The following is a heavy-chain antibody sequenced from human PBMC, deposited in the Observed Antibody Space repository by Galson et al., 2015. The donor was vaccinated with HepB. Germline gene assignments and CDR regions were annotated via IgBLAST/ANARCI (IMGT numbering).Heavy chain of an antibody. CDR3: AKDIVVVPAASDAFDI. V-gene: IGHV3-23*01. D-gene: IGHD2-2*01. CDR1: GFTFSSYA. Sequence: SLRLSCAASGFTFSSYAMSWVRQAPGKGLEWVSAISGSGSSTYYADSVKGRFTISRDNSKNTLYLQMNSLRAEDTAVYYCAKDIVVVPAASDAFDIWGQGTMVTVSS. J-gene: IGHJ3*02. CDR2: ISGSGSST.